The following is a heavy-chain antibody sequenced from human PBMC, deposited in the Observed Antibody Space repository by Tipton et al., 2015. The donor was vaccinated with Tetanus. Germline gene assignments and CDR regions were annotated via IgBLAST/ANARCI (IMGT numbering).Heavy chain of an antibody. J-gene: IGHJ4*02. CDR2: IYFSGDT. D-gene: IGHD3-22*01. CDR3: ARHSSGYFAFFGY. V-gene: IGHV4-39*01. Sequence: TLSLTCTVSGVSIADNTNYWGWIRQSPGKGLEWIGSIYFSGDTYSNPSLKSRAPISVDTSRNQFSLRLTSVTAADTAVYYCARHSSGYFAFFGYWGQRTLVPASS. CDR1: GVSIADNTNY.